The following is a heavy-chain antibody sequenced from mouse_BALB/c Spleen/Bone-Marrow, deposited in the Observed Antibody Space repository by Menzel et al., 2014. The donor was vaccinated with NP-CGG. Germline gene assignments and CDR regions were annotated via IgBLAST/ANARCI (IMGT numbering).Heavy chain of an antibody. CDR1: GYTFTDYV. CDR2: IYPGSGST. V-gene: IGHV1-77*01. J-gene: IGHJ1*01. Sequence: VKLMESGPELVKPGASVKMSCKASGYTFTDYVISWVKQRTGQGLEWIGEIYPGSGSTYYNEEFKGKATLTADKSSNTAYMQLSSLTSEDSAVYFCARYYDYDWYFDVWGAGTTVTVSS. CDR3: ARYYDYDWYFDV. D-gene: IGHD2-4*01.